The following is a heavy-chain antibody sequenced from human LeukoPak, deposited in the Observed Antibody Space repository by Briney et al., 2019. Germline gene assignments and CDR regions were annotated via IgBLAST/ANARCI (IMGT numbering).Heavy chain of an antibody. J-gene: IGHJ4*02. D-gene: IGHD4-23*01. V-gene: IGHV4-59*01. CDR2: ISHSGYT. CDR1: GGSIRSYY. Sequence: PSETLSLTCTVSGGSIRSYYWNWIRQAPGKGLEWVGFISHSGYTSYSPSLKSRVAISVDTSKSQFSLRLSSMTAADSAIYYCARGRNDNGGMLSDSWAQGILVTVSS. CDR3: ARGRNDNGGMLSDS.